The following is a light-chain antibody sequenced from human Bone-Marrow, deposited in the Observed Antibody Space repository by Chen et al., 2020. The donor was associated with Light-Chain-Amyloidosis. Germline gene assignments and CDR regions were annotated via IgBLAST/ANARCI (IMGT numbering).Light chain of an antibody. CDR3: CSYGGYSTFV. CDR1: SIGTFNL. J-gene: IGLJ2*01. Sequence: QSDLTQPASVSGSPGQSVTISCTGHSIGTFNLVSWYQQSPGNAPKLIIYEGYRRPSEVSDRFSGSTSGSTDYLTSSGLQTEDEADYHCCSYGGYSTFVFGGGTKLTVL. CDR2: EGY. V-gene: IGLV2-23*03.